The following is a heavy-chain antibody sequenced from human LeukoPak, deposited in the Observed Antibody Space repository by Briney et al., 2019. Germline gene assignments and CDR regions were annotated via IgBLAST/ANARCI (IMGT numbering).Heavy chain of an antibody. V-gene: IGHV3-48*03. CDR2: ISSSGSTI. Sequence: GGSLRLSCAASGFTFSSYEMNWVRQAPGKGLEWVSYISSSGSTIYYADSVKGRFTISRDNAKNSLYLQMNSLRAEDTAVYYCAREGGEYDFWSGYYSNWFDPWGQGTLVTVSS. D-gene: IGHD3-3*01. CDR1: GFTFSSYE. J-gene: IGHJ5*02. CDR3: AREGGEYDFWSGYYSNWFDP.